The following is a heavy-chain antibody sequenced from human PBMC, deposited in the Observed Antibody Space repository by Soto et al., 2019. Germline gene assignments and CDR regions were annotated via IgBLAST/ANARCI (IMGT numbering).Heavy chain of an antibody. D-gene: IGHD6-6*01. Sequence: ESGGDLVQPGGSLRLTCAASGFTFSNYEMNWVRQAPGKGLEWVSYISDTGGTEYYTDSVKGRFTISRDNAKNSLYLQMNSLRAEDTAIYYCAREYSGSSFFDCWGQGTLVTVSS. CDR2: ISDTGGTE. CDR1: GFTFSNYE. J-gene: IGHJ4*02. V-gene: IGHV3-48*03. CDR3: AREYSGSSFFDC.